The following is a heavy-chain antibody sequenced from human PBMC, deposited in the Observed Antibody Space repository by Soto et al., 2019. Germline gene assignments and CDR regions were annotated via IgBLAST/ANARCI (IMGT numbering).Heavy chain of an antibody. Sequence: GGSLRLSCAASGFTFSSYGMHWVRQAPGKGLEWVAVIWYDGSNKYYADSVKGRFTISRDNSKNTLYLQMNSLRAEDKAVYYCARDILDTAMVDYWGQGTLVTVSS. V-gene: IGHV3-33*01. D-gene: IGHD5-18*01. J-gene: IGHJ4*02. CDR2: IWYDGSNK. CDR3: ARDILDTAMVDY. CDR1: GFTFSSYG.